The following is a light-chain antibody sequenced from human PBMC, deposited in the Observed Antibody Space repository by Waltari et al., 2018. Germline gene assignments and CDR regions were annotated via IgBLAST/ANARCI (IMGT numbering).Light chain of an antibody. CDR3: LQYGTSPFT. J-gene: IGKJ2*01. V-gene: IGKV3-20*01. Sequence: CRASLRVSSSYLAWYQQKPGRAPRLLIYGASSRATGIPDRFSDSGSGTDFTLTISRLEPEDFAVYYCLQYGTSPFTFGQGTKLEIK. CDR2: GAS. CDR1: LRVSSSY.